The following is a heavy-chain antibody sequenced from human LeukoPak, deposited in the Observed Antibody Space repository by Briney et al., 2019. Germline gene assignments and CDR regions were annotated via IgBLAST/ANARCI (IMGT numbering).Heavy chain of an antibody. CDR1: GGSISTSNYY. CDR3: ARGGGIAVAGTMNWFDP. Sequence: PSETLSLTCTVSGGSISTSNYYWSWIRQPPGKGLEWIGEINHSGSTNYNPSLKSRVTISVDTSKNQFSLKLSSVTAADTAVYYCARGGGIAVAGTMNWFDPWGQGTLVTVSS. V-gene: IGHV4-39*07. D-gene: IGHD6-19*01. J-gene: IGHJ5*02. CDR2: INHSGST.